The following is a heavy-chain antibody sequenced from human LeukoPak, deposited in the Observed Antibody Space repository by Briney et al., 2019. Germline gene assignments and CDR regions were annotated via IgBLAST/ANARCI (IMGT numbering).Heavy chain of an antibody. D-gene: IGHD3-9*01. J-gene: IGHJ2*01. CDR3: ARGNHLTGYRYWYFDL. V-gene: IGHV1-46*01. CDR1: GYTFTSYY. Sequence: ASVKVSCKASGYTFTSYYMHWVRQAPGQGLEWMGIMNPTGGSTTYAHKFQGRVTMTRDMSTSTVYMELSSLRSEDTAVYYCARGNHLTGYRYWYFDLWGRGTLVTVSS. CDR2: MNPTGGST.